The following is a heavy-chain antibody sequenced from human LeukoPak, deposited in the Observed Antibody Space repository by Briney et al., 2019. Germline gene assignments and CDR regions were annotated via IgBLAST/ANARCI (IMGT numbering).Heavy chain of an antibody. V-gene: IGHV3-74*03. CDR3: VSLDGVYYYHMDV. J-gene: IGHJ6*02. Sequence: GGSLRLSCAASGFTFNRYWMHWVRQAPWKGLVWVSRISPDGNSATYADSVKGRFTISRDNAKNTLYLQMNSLRAEDSAVYYCVSLDGVYYYHMDVWGQGTTVIVSS. D-gene: IGHD3/OR15-3a*01. CDR2: ISPDGNSA. CDR1: GFTFNRYW.